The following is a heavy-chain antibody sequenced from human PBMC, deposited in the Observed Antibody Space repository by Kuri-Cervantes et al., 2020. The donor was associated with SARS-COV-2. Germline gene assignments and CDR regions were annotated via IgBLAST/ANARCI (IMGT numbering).Heavy chain of an antibody. V-gene: IGHV4-59*11. D-gene: IGHD1-26*01. CDR2: IYYSGST. Sequence: SETLSLTCTVSGGSISSHYWSWIRQPPGKGLEWIGYIYYSGSTYYNPSLKSRVTISVDTSKNQFSPKLSSVTAADTAVYYCAREKYSGSYYGAFDIWGQGTMVTVSS. CDR3: AREKYSGSYYGAFDI. CDR1: GGSISSHY. J-gene: IGHJ3*02.